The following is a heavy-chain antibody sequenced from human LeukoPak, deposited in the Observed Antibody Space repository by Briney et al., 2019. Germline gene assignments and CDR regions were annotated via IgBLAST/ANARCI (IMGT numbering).Heavy chain of an antibody. CDR1: GFTFSSYA. J-gene: IGHJ6*02. CDR2: ISGSGGST. V-gene: IGHV3-23*01. Sequence: GGSLRLSCAASGFTFSSYAMSWVRQAPGKGLEWVSAISGSGGSTYYADSVKGRFTISRDNSKNTLYLQMNSLRAEDTAVYYCAKKQGGIIVATTLHYYYGMDVWGQGTAVTVSS. D-gene: IGHD5-12*01. CDR3: AKKQGGIIVATTLHYYYGMDV.